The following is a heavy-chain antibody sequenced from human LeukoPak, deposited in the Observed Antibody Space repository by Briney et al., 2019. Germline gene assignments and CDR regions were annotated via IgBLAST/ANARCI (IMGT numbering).Heavy chain of an antibody. CDR3: ARAAGGSLD. J-gene: IGHJ4*02. CDR2: IYYTGTT. Sequence: SEALSLTCTVSGDSISSYYWSWIRQPPGKGLEWIGYIYYTGTTNYNPSLKGRVTISVDTSENQFSLKLSSVTAADTAVYYCARAAGGSLDWGQGTLVTVSS. D-gene: IGHD1-26*01. CDR1: GDSISSYY. V-gene: IGHV4-59*12.